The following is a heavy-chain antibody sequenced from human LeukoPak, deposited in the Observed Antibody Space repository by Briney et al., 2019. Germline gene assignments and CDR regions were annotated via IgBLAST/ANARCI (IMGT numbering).Heavy chain of an antibody. Sequence: SETLSLTCAVYGGSFSGYYWSWIRQPPGKGLEWIGEINHSGSTNYNPSLKSRVTISVDTSKNQFSLKLSSVTAADTAVYYCATIPVDHGGNSGVDYWGQGTLVTVSS. CDR3: ATIPVDHGGNSGVDY. J-gene: IGHJ4*02. V-gene: IGHV4-34*01. CDR2: INHSGST. D-gene: IGHD2-21*02. CDR1: GGSFSGYY.